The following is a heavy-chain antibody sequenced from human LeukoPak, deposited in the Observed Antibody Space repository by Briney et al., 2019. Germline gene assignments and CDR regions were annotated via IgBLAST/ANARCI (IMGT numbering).Heavy chain of an antibody. CDR1: GFTFSSYA. Sequence: GGSLSLSCTASGFTFSSYAMHWVRQAPGKGLEWVAVIWYDGSNKYYADSVKGRFTISRDNSKNTLFLQMNSLGVEDTAVYYCPKAKATIRGALFDYWGQGTLVTVSS. CDR3: PKAKATIRGALFDY. CDR2: IWYDGSNK. V-gene: IGHV3-33*06. J-gene: IGHJ4*02. D-gene: IGHD5-12*01.